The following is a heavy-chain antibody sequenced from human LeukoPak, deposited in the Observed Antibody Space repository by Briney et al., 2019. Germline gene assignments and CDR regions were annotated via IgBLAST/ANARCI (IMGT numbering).Heavy chain of an antibody. D-gene: IGHD4-17*01. V-gene: IGHV4-59*12. J-gene: IGHJ6*02. Sequence: SETLSLTCTVSGGSISSYYWSWIRQPPGKGLEWIGYIYYGGSTNYNPSLKSRVTISVDTSKNQFSLKLSSVTAADTAVYYCARAYGDSDHYYYYYGMDVWGQGTTVTVSS. CDR1: GGSISSYY. CDR3: ARAYGDSDHYYYYYGMDV. CDR2: IYYGGST.